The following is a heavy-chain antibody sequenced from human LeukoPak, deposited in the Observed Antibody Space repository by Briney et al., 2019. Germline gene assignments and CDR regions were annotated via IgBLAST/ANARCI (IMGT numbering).Heavy chain of an antibody. J-gene: IGHJ3*02. CDR2: ISSSGSTI. CDR3: VRDSGYGPKGKGAFDI. V-gene: IGHV3-48*03. CDR1: GFTFSSYE. Sequence: LPGGSLRLSCAASGFTFSSYEMNWVRQAPGEGLEWVSYISSSGSTIYYADSVKGRFPISRDNAKNSLYLQMNSLRVEDTAVYYCVRDSGYGPKGKGAFDIWGQGTMVTVSS. D-gene: IGHD5-12*01.